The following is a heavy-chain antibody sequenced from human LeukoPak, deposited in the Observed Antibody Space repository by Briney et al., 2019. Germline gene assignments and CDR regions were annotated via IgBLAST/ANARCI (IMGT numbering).Heavy chain of an antibody. CDR1: GFTFRTYG. Sequence: GGSLRLSCAASGFTFRTYGMNWVRQAPGKGLEWVSAITDDGSSTYYTESVKGRFTISRDNSKNTLYLRMNSLRTEDTAVYYCAKRVDYSSSSGGYFDYWGQGTLVTVSS. J-gene: IGHJ4*02. CDR3: AKRVDYSSSSGGYFDY. CDR2: ITDDGSST. V-gene: IGHV3-23*01. D-gene: IGHD4-11*01.